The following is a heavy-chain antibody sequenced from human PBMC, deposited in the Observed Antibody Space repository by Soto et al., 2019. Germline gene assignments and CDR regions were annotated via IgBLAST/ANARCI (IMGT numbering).Heavy chain of an antibody. Sequence: QVQLVQSGAEVKKPGASVKVSCKASGYTFTSYGISWVRQAPGQGLEWMGWINAYNGNTNYAQNPQGRLPMTTDTSSSTAYMERMSLRAEDTAVYYCARDRFGVDYWGRGTLVTVSS. CDR3: ARDRFGVDY. V-gene: IGHV1-18*01. D-gene: IGHD3-16*01. J-gene: IGHJ4*02. CDR1: GYTFTSYG. CDR2: INAYNGNT.